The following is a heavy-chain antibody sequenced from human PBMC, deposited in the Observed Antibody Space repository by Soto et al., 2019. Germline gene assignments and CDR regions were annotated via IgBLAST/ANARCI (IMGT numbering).Heavy chain of an antibody. Sequence: SETLSLTCSFSGDSVTSHYLTWIRQSPEKGLEWIGYMHYTGFSHYNPPLESRLTMSLDASKNQFSMRLTSVTAADAGVYFCARQMRGPIPHFGWLSPLTSWGQGIQVTVSS. V-gene: IGHV4-59*08. CDR2: MHYTGFS. J-gene: IGHJ5*02. CDR1: GDSVTSHY. CDR3: ARQMRGPIPHFGWLSPLTS. D-gene: IGHD3-9*01.